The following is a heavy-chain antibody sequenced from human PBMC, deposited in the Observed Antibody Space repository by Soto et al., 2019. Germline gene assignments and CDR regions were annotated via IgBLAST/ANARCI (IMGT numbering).Heavy chain of an antibody. D-gene: IGHD3-22*01. CDR1: AYTFTNYG. CDR2: ISAYNGNT. V-gene: IGHV1-18*01. Sequence: QVQLVQSGAEVKKPGASVKVSCKTSAYTFTNYGISWVRQAPGQGLEWMGWISAYNGNTNYAQKYQGRVTMTTDTPTPTSCMELRSLRADDTAVYYCARERSSGFYSFDNWGQGTLVTVSS. CDR3: ARERSSGFYSFDN. J-gene: IGHJ4*02.